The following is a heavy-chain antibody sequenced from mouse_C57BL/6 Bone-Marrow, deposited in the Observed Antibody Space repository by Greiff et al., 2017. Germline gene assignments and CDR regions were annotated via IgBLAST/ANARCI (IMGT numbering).Heavy chain of an antibody. CDR1: GYTFTSYW. CDR2: IDPNSGGT. J-gene: IGHJ4*01. V-gene: IGHV1-72*01. CDR3: ARRGCYYAMDY. Sequence: VQLQQPGAELVKPGASVKLSCKASGYTFTSYWMHWVKQRPGQGLEWIGRIDPNSGGTKYNEKFKSKATLTVDKPSSTAYMQLSSLTSEDSAVYDCARRGCYYAMDYGGQGPAVTVSA.